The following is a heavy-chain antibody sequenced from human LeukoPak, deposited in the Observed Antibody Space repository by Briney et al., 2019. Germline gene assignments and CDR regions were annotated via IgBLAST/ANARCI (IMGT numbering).Heavy chain of an antibody. CDR1: GFTFSSYA. CDR3: ARFWSSYPFGIAPDY. D-gene: IGHD6-13*01. V-gene: IGHV3-23*01. CDR2: ISGSGGST. Sequence: GGSLRLSCAASGFTFSSYAMSWVRQAPGKGLEWVSAISGSGGSTYYADSVKGRFTISRDNSKNTLYLQMNSLRAGDTAVYYCARFWSSYPFGIAPDYWGQGTLVTVSS. J-gene: IGHJ4*02.